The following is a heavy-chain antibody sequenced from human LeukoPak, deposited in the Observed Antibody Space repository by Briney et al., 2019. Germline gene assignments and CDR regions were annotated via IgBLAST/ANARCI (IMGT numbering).Heavy chain of an antibody. CDR2: ISWDGGST. V-gene: IGHV3-43D*03. J-gene: IGHJ4*02. D-gene: IGHD3-16*01. CDR3: AKDITRGPYDYVWGSYLDY. CDR1: GFTFDDYA. Sequence: QTGGSLRLSCAASGFTFDDYAMHWVRQAPGKGLEWVSLISWDGGSTYYADSVKGRFTISRDNSKNSLYLQMNSLRAEDTALYYCAKDITRGPYDYVWGSYLDYWGQGTLVTVSS.